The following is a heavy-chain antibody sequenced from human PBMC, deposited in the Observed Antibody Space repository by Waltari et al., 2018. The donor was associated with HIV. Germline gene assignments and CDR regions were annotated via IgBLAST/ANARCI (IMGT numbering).Heavy chain of an antibody. D-gene: IGHD2-21*01. CDR2: INPNSGGT. J-gene: IGHJ5*02. Sequence: QVQLVQSGAEVRKPGASVKVTCKASGYTFGDFVIPWVRQAPGQGLEWMGWINPNSGGTRYAEKFQGRVTMTRDTSIDTADMELSRLTSDDTAVYYCARVFRGTIQYFGDRLGHWGQGTLVTVSS. CDR1: GYTFGDFV. CDR3: ARVFRGTIQYFGDRLGH. V-gene: IGHV1-2*02.